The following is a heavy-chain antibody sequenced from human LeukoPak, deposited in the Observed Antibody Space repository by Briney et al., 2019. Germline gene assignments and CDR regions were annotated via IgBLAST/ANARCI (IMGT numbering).Heavy chain of an antibody. Sequence: SETLSLTCTVSGGSLSSSSHYWGWIRQPPGRGMEWLGSIYYSGTTYYNPSLRSRVTISVDTSKNQFSLKMNYVTAADTAVFYCARDAAAGTNYFDYWGQGALVTVSS. CDR3: ARDAAAGTNYFDY. V-gene: IGHV4-39*07. J-gene: IGHJ4*02. CDR2: IYYSGTT. CDR1: GGSLSSSSHY. D-gene: IGHD6-13*01.